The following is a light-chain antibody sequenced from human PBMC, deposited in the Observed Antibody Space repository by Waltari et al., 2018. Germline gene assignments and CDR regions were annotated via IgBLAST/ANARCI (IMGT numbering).Light chain of an antibody. V-gene: IGKV3-11*01. CDR1: QCVSSD. J-gene: IGKJ4*01. CDR3: QQRSDWLLT. Sequence: EIVLTQSPATLSLSPGERATLSYRASQCVSSDLAWSQQKSGQAPRLPIYDASNRATGIPARFSGGGSGTDFTLTISSLEPEDFAVYYCQQRSDWLLTFGGGTKVEIK. CDR2: DAS.